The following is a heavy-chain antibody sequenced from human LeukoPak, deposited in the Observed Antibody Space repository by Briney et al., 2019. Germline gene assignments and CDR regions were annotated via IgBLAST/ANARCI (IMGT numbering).Heavy chain of an antibody. D-gene: IGHD4-17*01. Sequence: GGSLRLSCAASGFTFSSYGMHWVRQAPGKGLEWVAVIWYDGSNKYYADSVKGRFTISRDNSKNTLYLQMNSLRAEDTAVCYCARDYGDYVAAFDYWGQGTLVTVSS. V-gene: IGHV3-33*01. CDR1: GFTFSSYG. CDR2: IWYDGSNK. CDR3: ARDYGDYVAAFDY. J-gene: IGHJ4*02.